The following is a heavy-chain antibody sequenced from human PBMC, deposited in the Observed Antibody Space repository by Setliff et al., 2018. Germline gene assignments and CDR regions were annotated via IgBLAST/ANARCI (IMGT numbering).Heavy chain of an antibody. Sequence: SETLSLTCTVSGGSISSSSYYWGWIRQPPGKGLEWIGSIYYSGSTYYNPSLKSRVTISVDTSKNQFSLKLSSVTAADTAVYYCASCLAARRGGWFDPWGQGTRGTVS. CDR1: GGSISSSSYY. CDR2: IYYSGST. J-gene: IGHJ5*02. D-gene: IGHD6-6*01. CDR3: ASCLAARRGGWFDP. V-gene: IGHV4-39*01.